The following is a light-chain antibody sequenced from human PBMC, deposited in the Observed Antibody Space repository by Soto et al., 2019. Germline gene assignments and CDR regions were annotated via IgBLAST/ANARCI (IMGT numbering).Light chain of an antibody. J-gene: IGLJ1*01. CDR2: DVA. V-gene: IGLV2-14*03. CDR1: SIDVGGYNY. CDR3: SSYTSSSTLYV. Sequence: QSVLTQPASVSGCPGQSIAISCTGASIDVGGYNYVSWYQQHPGKAPKLMIYDVASRPSGVSDRFSGSKSGNTASLTISGLQAEDEADYYCSSYTSSSTLYVFGTGTKVTVL.